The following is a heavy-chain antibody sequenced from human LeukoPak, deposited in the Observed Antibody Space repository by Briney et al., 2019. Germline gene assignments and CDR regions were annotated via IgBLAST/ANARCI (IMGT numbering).Heavy chain of an antibody. Sequence: GGSLRLSCAASGFTFSSNAMTWVRQAPGKGLEWVSGISGSGGTTNYAASVRGRFTISRDNSKNTLYLQMSSLRAEDTAVYFCATSRIAAAGDVFGLWGQGTMVT. CDR3: ATSRIAAAGDVFGL. J-gene: IGHJ3*01. CDR1: GFTFSSNA. CDR2: ISGSGGTT. D-gene: IGHD6-13*01. V-gene: IGHV3-23*01.